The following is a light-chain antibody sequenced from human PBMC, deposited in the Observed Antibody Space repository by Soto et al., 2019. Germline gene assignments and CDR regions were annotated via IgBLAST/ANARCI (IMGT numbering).Light chain of an antibody. CDR1: SSDVGYYDY. V-gene: IGLV2-8*01. Sequence: QSVLTQPPSASGFPGQSVTISCTGTSSDVGYYDYVSWYQQHPDKAPKLVIYEVTKRPPGVPDRVSASKSGNTASLTVSGLRAEDEADYYCSSYAGSNNVVFGSGTKVTVL. J-gene: IGLJ1*01. CDR2: EVT. CDR3: SSYAGSNNVV.